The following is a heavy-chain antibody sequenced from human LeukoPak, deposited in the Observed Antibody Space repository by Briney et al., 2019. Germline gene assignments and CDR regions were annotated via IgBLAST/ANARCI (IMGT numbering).Heavy chain of an antibody. CDR3: ARDGYCRGSSCPFQH. CDR1: GYTFIAYY. V-gene: IGHV1-2*02. Sequence: GASVKVSCKASGYTFIAYYMFWVRQAPGQGLEWMGWINPNSGATGHAQKFQGRVTMTRETSISTSYMEVTGLRSDDTAVYFCARDGYCRGSSCPFQHWGQGTMVTVSS. D-gene: IGHD2-2*03. J-gene: IGHJ1*01. CDR2: INPNSGAT.